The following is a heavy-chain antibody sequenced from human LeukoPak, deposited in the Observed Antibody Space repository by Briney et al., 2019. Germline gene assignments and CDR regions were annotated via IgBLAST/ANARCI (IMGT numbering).Heavy chain of an antibody. Sequence: SETLSLTCTVSGGSISSGDYYWSWIRQPPGKGLEWIGYIYYSGSTYYNPSLKSRVTISVDTSKNQFSLKLSSVTAADTAVYYCALETGHGPNEYFQHWGQGTLVTVSS. V-gene: IGHV4-30-4*01. CDR2: IYYSGST. CDR3: ALETGHGPNEYFQH. J-gene: IGHJ1*01. CDR1: GGSISSGDYY.